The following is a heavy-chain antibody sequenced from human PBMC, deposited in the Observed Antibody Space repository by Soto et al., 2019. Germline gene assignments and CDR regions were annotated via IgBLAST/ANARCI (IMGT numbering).Heavy chain of an antibody. J-gene: IGHJ4*02. D-gene: IGHD1-26*01. CDR1: GGSISSYY. V-gene: IGHV4-59*08. CDR2: TYYSGST. Sequence: QVQLQESGPGLVKPSETLSLTCTVSGGSISSYYWSCIRQPPGKGLEWIGYTYYSGSTNYNPSLKSPVTISVDTPKNQSSLKLSSVTAADTAVYYCARRWGAAFDYWGQGTLVTVSS. CDR3: ARRWGAAFDY.